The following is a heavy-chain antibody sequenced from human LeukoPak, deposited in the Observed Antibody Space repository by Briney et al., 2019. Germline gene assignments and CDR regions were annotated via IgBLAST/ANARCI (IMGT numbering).Heavy chain of an antibody. CDR1: GFTFSSYA. D-gene: IGHD5-24*01. CDR2: ISYDGSNK. V-gene: IGHV3-30-3*01. J-gene: IGHJ4*02. CDR3: ASWGGYKYALDY. Sequence: PGGSLRLSCAASGFTFSSYAMHWVRQAPGKGLEWVAVISYDGSNKYYADSVKGRFTISRDNSKNTLYLQMNSLRAEDTAVYYCASWGGYKYALDYWGQGTLVTVSS.